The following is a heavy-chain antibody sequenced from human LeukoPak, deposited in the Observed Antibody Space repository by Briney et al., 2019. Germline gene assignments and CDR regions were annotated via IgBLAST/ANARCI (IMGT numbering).Heavy chain of an antibody. V-gene: IGHV3-23*01. CDR1: GFTFSSYA. D-gene: IGHD3-3*01. Sequence: HPGGSLRLSCAASGFTFSSYAMSWVRQAPGKGLEWVSAISGSGGSTYYADSVKGRFTISRDNSKNTLYLQMNSLRAEDTAVYYCAKGTTYYDFWSGYPHDYWGQGTLVTVSS. CDR3: AKGTTYYDFWSGYPHDY. CDR2: ISGSGGST. J-gene: IGHJ4*02.